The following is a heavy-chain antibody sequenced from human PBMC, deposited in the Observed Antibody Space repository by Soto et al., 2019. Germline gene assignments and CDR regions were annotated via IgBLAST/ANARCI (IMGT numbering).Heavy chain of an antibody. CDR3: AKGSFSPHQFLDH. CDR2: INPNGGST. V-gene: IGHV1-46*01. D-gene: IGHD3-10*01. J-gene: IGHJ4*02. CDR1: GYTFTTYY. Sequence: QVQLVQSGAEVKRPGASVKVSCKASGYTFTTYYMHWVRQAPGQGLEWLGIINPNGGSTTYAQKFQGRVTMTRDTSTSTVYLELSSLRSEDTAVYYCAKGSFSPHQFLDHWGQGTLVTVSS.